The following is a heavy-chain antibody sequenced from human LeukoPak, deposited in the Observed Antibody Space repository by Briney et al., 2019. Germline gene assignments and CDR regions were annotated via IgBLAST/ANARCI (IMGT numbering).Heavy chain of an antibody. CDR2: IYSGGST. V-gene: IGHV3-66*01. J-gene: IGHJ4*02. CDR3: ARILPNQYYFDY. Sequence: GGSLRLSCAASGFAVSSNYMSWVRQAPGKGLEWVPVIYSGGSTYYADSVKGRFTISRDNSKNTLYLQMNSLRAEDTAVYYCARILPNQYYFDYWGQGTLVTVSS. CDR1: GFAVSSNY. D-gene: IGHD1-14*01.